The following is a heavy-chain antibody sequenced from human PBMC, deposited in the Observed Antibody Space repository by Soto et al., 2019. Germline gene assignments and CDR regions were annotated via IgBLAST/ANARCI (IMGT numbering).Heavy chain of an antibody. CDR3: AVSPSPDYYDSSGYPYPIDY. D-gene: IGHD3-22*01. Sequence: PGGSLRLSCAASGFTFDDYTMHWVRQDPGKGLEWVSLISWDGGSTYYADSVKGRFTISRDNSKNSLYLQMNSLRTEDTALYYCAVSPSPDYYDSSGYPYPIDYWGQGTLVTVSS. CDR1: GFTFDDYT. J-gene: IGHJ4*02. V-gene: IGHV3-43*01. CDR2: ISWDGGST.